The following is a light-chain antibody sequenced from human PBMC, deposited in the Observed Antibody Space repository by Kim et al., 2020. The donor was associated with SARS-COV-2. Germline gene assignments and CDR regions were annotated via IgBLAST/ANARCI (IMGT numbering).Light chain of an antibody. CDR2: EDN. Sequence: PGTTVCISCTRGGGSIASNYVQWYQQRPGSSPTTVIYEDNQRPSGVPDRFSGSIDSSSNSASLTISGLKTEDEGDFYCQSYDSSRVFGGGTQLTVL. J-gene: IGLJ3*02. CDR3: QSYDSSRV. V-gene: IGLV6-57*01. CDR1: GGSIASNY.